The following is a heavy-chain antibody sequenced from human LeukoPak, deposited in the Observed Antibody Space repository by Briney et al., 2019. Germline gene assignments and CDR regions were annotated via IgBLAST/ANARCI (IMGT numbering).Heavy chain of an antibody. CDR3: ARGALTIFGVAAPFYMDV. D-gene: IGHD3-3*01. Sequence: SVKVSCKASGGTFSSYAISWVRQAPGQGLEWMGGIIPIFGTANYAQKFQGRVTITTDESTGTAYMELSSLRSEDTAVYYCARGALTIFGVAAPFYMDVWGKGTTVTVSS. V-gene: IGHV1-69*05. CDR2: IIPIFGTA. J-gene: IGHJ6*03. CDR1: GGTFSSYA.